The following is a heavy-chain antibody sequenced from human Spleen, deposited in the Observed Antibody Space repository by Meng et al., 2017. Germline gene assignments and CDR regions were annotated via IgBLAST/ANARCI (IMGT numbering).Heavy chain of an antibody. CDR3: VRHWGY. V-gene: IGHV3-30*01. CDR1: GFTFSSYA. D-gene: IGHD3-16*01. J-gene: IGHJ4*02. Sequence: GGSLRLSCAASGFTFSSYAMHWVRQAPGKGLEWVAVISYDGSNKYYADSVKGRFTISRDNSKNTLYLQMNSLRAEDTAVYYCVRHWGYWGQGTLVTVSS. CDR2: ISYDGSNK.